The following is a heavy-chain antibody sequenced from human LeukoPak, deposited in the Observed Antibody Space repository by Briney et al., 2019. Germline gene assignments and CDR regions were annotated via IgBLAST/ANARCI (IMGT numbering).Heavy chain of an antibody. Sequence: RTSETLSLTCTVSGYSISSGYYWGWIRQPPGKGLEWIGSIYHSGSTYYNPSLKSRVTISVDTSKNQFSLKLSSVTAADTAVYYCAREIQAARPRNNYMDVWGKGTTVTVSS. V-gene: IGHV4-38-2*02. J-gene: IGHJ6*03. CDR3: AREIQAARPRNNYMDV. CDR2: IYHSGST. CDR1: GYSISSGYY. D-gene: IGHD5-18*01.